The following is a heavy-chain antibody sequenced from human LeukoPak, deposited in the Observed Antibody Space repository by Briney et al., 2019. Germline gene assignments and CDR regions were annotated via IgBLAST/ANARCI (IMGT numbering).Heavy chain of an antibody. CDR2: ISGDGDSA. CDR3: AKDSLEAAGNFDY. Sequence: GGSLRLSCAASGFTFNDYAMHWVRQAPGKGLEWVTLISGDGDSAYYADSVKGQFTISRDNSKNSLYLQMNSLRTEDTALYYCAKDSLEAAGNFDYWGQGTLVTVSS. CDR1: GFTFNDYA. D-gene: IGHD6-13*01. V-gene: IGHV3-43*02. J-gene: IGHJ4*02.